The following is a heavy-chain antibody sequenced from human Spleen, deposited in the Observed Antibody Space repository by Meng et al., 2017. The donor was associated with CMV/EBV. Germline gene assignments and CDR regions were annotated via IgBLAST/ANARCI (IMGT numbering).Heavy chain of an antibody. CDR1: GGIFRIYG. J-gene: IGHJ4*02. CDR2: IIPIFDTA. CDR3: ARAWSTSPVSFDS. Sequence: SVKVSCKVSGGIFRIYGISWVRQAPGQGLEWMGGIIPIFDTANYAQKFQGRVTITTDESTSTAYMELSSLRSEDTAVYYCARAWSTSPVSFDSWGQGTLVTVS. D-gene: IGHD2-2*01. V-gene: IGHV1-69*05.